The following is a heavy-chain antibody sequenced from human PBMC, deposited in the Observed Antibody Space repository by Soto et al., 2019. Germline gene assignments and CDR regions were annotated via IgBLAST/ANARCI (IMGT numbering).Heavy chain of an antibody. CDR2: INAGNGNT. CDR3: AKDREFCSSSSCYSGYYGMDV. V-gene: IGHV1-3*01. D-gene: IGHD2-2*01. CDR1: GYTFTGYA. Sequence: ASVKVSCKASGYTFTGYAMHWVRQAPGQRLEWMGWINAGNGNTKYSQKFQGRFTITRDNSENTVYLEMNSLRAEDTSIYHCAKDREFCSSSSCYSGYYGMDVWGQGTTVTVSS. J-gene: IGHJ6*02.